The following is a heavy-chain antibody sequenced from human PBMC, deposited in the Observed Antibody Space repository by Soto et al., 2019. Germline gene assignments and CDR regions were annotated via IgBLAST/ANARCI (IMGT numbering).Heavy chain of an antibody. CDR1: GFTFSSYE. CDR3: ASTRYDSSGYFAFDI. V-gene: IGHV3-48*03. D-gene: IGHD3-22*01. CDR2: ISSSGSTI. J-gene: IGHJ3*02. Sequence: PGGSLRLSCAASGFTFSSYEMNWVRQAPGKGLEWVSYISSSGSTIYYADSVEGRFTISRDNAKNSLYLQMNSLRAEDTAVYYCASTRYDSSGYFAFDIWGQGTMVTVSS.